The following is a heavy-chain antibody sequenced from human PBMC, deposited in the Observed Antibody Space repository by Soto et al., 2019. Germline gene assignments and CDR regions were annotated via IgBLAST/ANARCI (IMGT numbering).Heavy chain of an antibody. V-gene: IGHV1-18*01. CDR1: GYTFIRFG. CDR3: AVRYCIVDVCLTPGVFGTDV. Sequence: QVQLVQSGGEVKKPGASVKISCKASGYTFIRFGINWVRQAPGQGPGWMGWISPYNGDTNYAQKFQDRVTMTTDTRTSTACMELRSLRSDDTAVYYCAVRYCIVDVCLTPGVFGTDVWGQGTTVIVSS. J-gene: IGHJ6*02. D-gene: IGHD2-15*01. CDR2: ISPYNGDT.